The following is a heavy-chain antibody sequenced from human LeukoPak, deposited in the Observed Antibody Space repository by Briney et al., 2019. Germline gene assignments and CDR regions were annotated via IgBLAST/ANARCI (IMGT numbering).Heavy chain of an antibody. J-gene: IGHJ5*02. CDR1: GYTFTSYG. Sequence: GASVKVSCKASGYTFTSYGISWVRQAPGQGLEWMGWISAYNGNTNYAQKLEGRVTMTTDTSTSTAYRELRSLRSDDTAVYYCARSTIIMIVVDSPTWFDPWGQGTLVTVSS. CDR2: ISAYNGNT. V-gene: IGHV1-18*01. CDR3: ARSTIIMIVVDSPTWFDP. D-gene: IGHD3-22*01.